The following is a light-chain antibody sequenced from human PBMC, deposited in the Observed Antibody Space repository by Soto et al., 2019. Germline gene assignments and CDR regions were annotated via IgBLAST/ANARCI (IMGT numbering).Light chain of an antibody. CDR3: QQYNNWPGT. CDR2: GAS. V-gene: IGKV3-15*01. Sequence: EIVLTHSPGALSLSPCERATLSFRASQSVSSYLARYQQKPGQAPRLLIYGASTRATGIPARFSGSGSGTEFTLTISSLQSEDFAVYYCQQYNNWPGTFGQGTKVDIK. J-gene: IGKJ1*01. CDR1: QSVSSY.